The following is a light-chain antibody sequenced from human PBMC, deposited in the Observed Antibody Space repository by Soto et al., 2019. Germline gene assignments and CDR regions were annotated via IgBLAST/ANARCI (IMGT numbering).Light chain of an antibody. CDR3: QQHLNWPLT. J-gene: IGKJ4*01. CDR1: QSVSTS. Sequence: EIVLTQSPAILSLSPGERAALSCRASQSVSTSLAWYQQKPGQAPRLLIYHASNRATGIPARFSGSGSRTDFTLTISSLEPEDFAVYYCQQHLNWPLTFGGGTKVEIK. V-gene: IGKV3-11*01. CDR2: HAS.